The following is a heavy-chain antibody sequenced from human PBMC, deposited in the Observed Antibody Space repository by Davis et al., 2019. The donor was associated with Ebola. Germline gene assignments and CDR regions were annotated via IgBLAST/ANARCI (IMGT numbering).Heavy chain of an antibody. CDR3: ARQWLDYYGSGSYLGRWFDP. V-gene: IGHV4-39*01. Sequence: MPSETLSLTCSVSGASLRGSSYYWGWIRQPPGKGLEWIGTIYHTGSTYYNPSLKSRVTISVDTSKNQLSLRLSSVTAADTAVYYCARQWLDYYGSGSYLGRWFDPWGQGTLVIVSS. J-gene: IGHJ5*02. CDR2: IYHTGST. CDR1: GASLRGSSYY. D-gene: IGHD3-10*01.